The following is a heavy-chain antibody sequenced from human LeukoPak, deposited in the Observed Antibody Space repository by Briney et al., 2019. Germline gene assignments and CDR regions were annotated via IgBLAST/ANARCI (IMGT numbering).Heavy chain of an antibody. CDR1: GGSISSYY. CDR3: ARAIEVGATDYYYYYMDV. Sequence: SETLSLTCAVSGGSISSYYWSWIRQPAGKGLEWIGRIYTSGSTNYNPSLKSRVTMSVDTSKNQFSLKLSSVTAADTAVYYCARAIEVGATDYYYYYMDVRGKGTTVTVSS. V-gene: IGHV4-4*07. J-gene: IGHJ6*03. CDR2: IYTSGST. D-gene: IGHD1-26*01.